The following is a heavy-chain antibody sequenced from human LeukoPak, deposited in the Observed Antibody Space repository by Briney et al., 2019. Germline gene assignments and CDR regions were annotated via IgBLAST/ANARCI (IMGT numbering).Heavy chain of an antibody. Sequence: SETLSLTCTVSGGSISSSGYYWGWIRQPPGKGPEWIGSIYYSGSTYYNPSLKSRVTISVDTSKNQFSLKLSSVAAADTAVYYCARSLRGYCSSTSCLNNFDYWGQGTLVTVSS. V-gene: IGHV4-39*01. J-gene: IGHJ4*02. CDR2: IYYSGST. CDR3: ARSLRGYCSSTSCLNNFDY. D-gene: IGHD2-2*01. CDR1: GGSISSSGYY.